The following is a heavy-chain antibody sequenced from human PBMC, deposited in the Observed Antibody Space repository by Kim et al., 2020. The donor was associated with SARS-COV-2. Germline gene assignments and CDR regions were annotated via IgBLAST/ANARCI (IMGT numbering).Heavy chain of an antibody. D-gene: IGHD1-26*01. V-gene: IGHV3-43*01. J-gene: IGHJ5*02. CDR1: GFTFDDYT. CDR2: ISWDGGST. Sequence: GGSLRLSCAASGFTFDDYTMHWVRQAPGKGLEWVSLISWDGGSTYYADSVKGRFTISRDNSKNSLYLQMNSLRPEDTALYYCAVLGPTTIENWFDPWGQGTLVTVSS. CDR3: AVLGPTTIENWFDP.